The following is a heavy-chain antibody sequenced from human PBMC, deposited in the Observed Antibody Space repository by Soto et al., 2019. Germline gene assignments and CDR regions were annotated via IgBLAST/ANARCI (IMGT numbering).Heavy chain of an antibody. CDR3: ARDYYDSSGYYNPIDY. V-gene: IGHV4-4*07. CDR1: GGSISSYY. J-gene: IGHJ4*02. Sequence: SETLSLTCTVSGGSISSYYWSWIRQPAGKGLEWIGRIYTSGSTNYNPSLKSRVTMSVDTSKNQFSLKLSSVTAADKAVYYCARDYYDSSGYYNPIDYWGQGTLVTVS. CDR2: IYTSGST. D-gene: IGHD3-22*01.